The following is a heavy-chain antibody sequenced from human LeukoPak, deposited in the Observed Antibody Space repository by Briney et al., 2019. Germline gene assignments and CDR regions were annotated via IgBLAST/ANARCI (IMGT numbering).Heavy chain of an antibody. D-gene: IGHD3-10*01. CDR1: GFTFSTYG. CDR2: IRYDGSNK. J-gene: IGHJ5*02. Sequence: PGGSLRLSCAASGFTFSTYGMHWVRQAPGKGLEWVAFIRYDGSNKYYTDPVKGRFTISRDNSKNTLYLQMNSLRAEDTAVYYCTKGGLIVNWFDPWGQGTLVTVSS. CDR3: TKGGLIVNWFDP. V-gene: IGHV3-30*02.